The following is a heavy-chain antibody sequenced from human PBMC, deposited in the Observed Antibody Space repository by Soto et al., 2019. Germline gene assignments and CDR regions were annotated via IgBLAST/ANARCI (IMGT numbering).Heavy chain of an antibody. Sequence: QVQLQESGPGLVKPSQTLSLTCTVSGGSISSGGYYWSWIRQHPGKGLEWIGYIYYSGSTYYNPSLKSRVTISVDTSKNQFSLKLSSVTAADTAVYYCARSYVDTLTGYDNYYYYYMDVWGKGTTVTVSS. J-gene: IGHJ6*03. CDR2: IYYSGST. D-gene: IGHD3-9*01. V-gene: IGHV4-31*03. CDR3: ARSYVDTLTGYDNYYYYYMDV. CDR1: GGSISSGGYY.